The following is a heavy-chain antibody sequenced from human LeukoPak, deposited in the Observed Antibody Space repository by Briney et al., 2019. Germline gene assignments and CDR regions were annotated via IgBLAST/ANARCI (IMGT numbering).Heavy chain of an antibody. CDR1: GNSISSGDNY. CDR3: ARHLIVGDYFDY. CDR2: IYTSGST. J-gene: IGHJ4*02. V-gene: IGHV4-61*02. Sequence: PSETLSLTCTVSGNSISSGDNYWSWIRQPAGKGLEWIGRIYTSGSTNYNPSLKSRVTISGDTSKNQFSLKLSSVTAADTAVYYCARHLIVGDYFDYWGQGTLVTVSS. D-gene: IGHD2/OR15-2a*01.